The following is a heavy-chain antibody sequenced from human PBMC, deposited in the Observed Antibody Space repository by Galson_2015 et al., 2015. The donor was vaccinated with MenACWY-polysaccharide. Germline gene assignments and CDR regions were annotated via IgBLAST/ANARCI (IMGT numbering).Heavy chain of an antibody. V-gene: IGHV4-4*07. Sequence: QPAGNGLEFIERIHSTGTTHHNPSLMGRVTMSVDTSKNQFSLMLTSVTAADTAVYYCAKWGDCSSTTCFSHWFDPWGQGTLVTVSS. J-gene: IGHJ5*02. D-gene: IGHD2-2*01. CDR3: AKWGDCSSTTCFSHWFDP. CDR2: IHSTGTT.